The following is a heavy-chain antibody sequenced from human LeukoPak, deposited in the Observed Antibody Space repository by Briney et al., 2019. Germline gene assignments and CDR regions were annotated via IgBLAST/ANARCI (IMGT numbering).Heavy chain of an antibody. CDR3: ARHMYGDYEEDY. CDR1: GYIFTTYW. Sequence: GESLKISCHASGYIFTTYWIGWVRQMPGKGLEWMGIIYPSDSDTRYNPSFQGQVTISADKSISTAYLQWSSLKASDTAMYYCARHMYGDYEEDYWGQGTLVTVSS. D-gene: IGHD4-17*01. V-gene: IGHV5-51*01. CDR2: IYPSDSDT. J-gene: IGHJ4*02.